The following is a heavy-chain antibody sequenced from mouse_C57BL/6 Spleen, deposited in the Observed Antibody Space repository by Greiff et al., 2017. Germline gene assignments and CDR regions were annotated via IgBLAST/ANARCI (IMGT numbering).Heavy chain of an antibody. CDR2: IYPSDSET. Sequence: QVQLKQPGAELVRPGSSVKLSCKASGYTFTSYWMDWVKQRPGQGLEWIGNIYPSDSETHYNQKFKDKATLTVDKSSSTAYMQLSSLTSEASAVYYCARKSNYGGFAYWGQGTLVTVSA. V-gene: IGHV1-61*01. CDR3: ARKSNYGGFAY. J-gene: IGHJ3*01. CDR1: GYTFTSYW. D-gene: IGHD2-5*01.